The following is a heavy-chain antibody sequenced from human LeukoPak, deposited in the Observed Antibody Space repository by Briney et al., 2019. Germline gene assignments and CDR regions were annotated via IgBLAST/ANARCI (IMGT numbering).Heavy chain of an antibody. CDR1: GFTFSSYW. D-gene: IGHD6-19*01. Sequence: GGSLRLSCAASGFTFSSYWMSWVRQAPGKGLEWVANIKQDGSEKYYVDSVKGRFTISRDNSKNTLYLQMNSLRAEDTAVYYCARRSGSGWYGYYFDYWGQGTLVTVSS. CDR3: ARRSGSGWYGYYFDY. V-gene: IGHV3-7*03. CDR2: IKQDGSEK. J-gene: IGHJ4*02.